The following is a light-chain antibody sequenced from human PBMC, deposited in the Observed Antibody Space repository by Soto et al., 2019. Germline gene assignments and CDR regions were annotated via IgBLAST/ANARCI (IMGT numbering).Light chain of an antibody. CDR2: EVS. CDR3: LLYYGAAVV. CDR1: SSDVGGYNY. V-gene: IGLV2-14*01. J-gene: IGLJ2*01. Sequence: QSALTQPASVSGSPGQSITISCTGTSSDVGGYNYVSWFQHHPGKAPKLIIYEVSYRPSGVSARFSGSKSGDTASLTISGLQAEDEADYYCLLYYGAAVVFGGGTKLTVL.